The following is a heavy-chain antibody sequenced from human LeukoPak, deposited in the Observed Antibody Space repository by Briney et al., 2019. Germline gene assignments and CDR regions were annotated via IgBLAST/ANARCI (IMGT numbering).Heavy chain of an antibody. J-gene: IGHJ6*03. V-gene: IGHV1-8*03. CDR3: ARVYVGLRFLEWLPKYYYYYYYMDV. D-gene: IGHD3-3*01. Sequence: ASVKVSCKASGYTLTSYDINWVRQATGQGLEWMGWMNPNSGNTGYAQKFQGRVTITRNTSISTAYMELSSLRSEDTAVYYCARVYVGLRFLEWLPKYYYYYYYMDVWGKGTTVTVSS. CDR1: GYTLTSYD. CDR2: MNPNSGNT.